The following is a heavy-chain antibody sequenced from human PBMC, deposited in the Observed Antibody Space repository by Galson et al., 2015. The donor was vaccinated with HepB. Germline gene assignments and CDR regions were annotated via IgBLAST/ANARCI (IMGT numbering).Heavy chain of an antibody. CDR2: ISSSSTTI. J-gene: IGHJ4*02. CDR1: TFIFSTYS. CDR3: ATGKDLSY. V-gene: IGHV3-48*04. Sequence: SLRLSCAASTFIFSTYSMNWVRQAPGRGLEWVSYISSSSTTIYYADSVKGRFTISRGNAKNSLYLQMNSLRAEDTAVYYCATGKDLSYWGQGTLVTVSP.